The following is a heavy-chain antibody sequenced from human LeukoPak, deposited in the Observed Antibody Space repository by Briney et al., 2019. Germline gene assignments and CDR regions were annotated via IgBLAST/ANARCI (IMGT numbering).Heavy chain of an antibody. V-gene: IGHV3-30*03. Sequence: GGSLRLSCAASGFTFSSYGIHWVRQAPGKGLEWVAVISYDGSNKYYADSVKGRFTISRDNAKNSLYLQMNSLRAEDTAVYYCAREITAADWGQGTLVTVSS. CDR2: ISYDGSNK. J-gene: IGHJ4*02. CDR1: GFTFSSYG. CDR3: AREITAAD. D-gene: IGHD6-13*01.